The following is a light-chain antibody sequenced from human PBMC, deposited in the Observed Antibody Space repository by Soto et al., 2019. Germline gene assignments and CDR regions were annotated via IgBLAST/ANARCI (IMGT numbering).Light chain of an antibody. CDR3: SSYAGSNNFVV. V-gene: IGLV2-8*01. CDR2: EVS. Sequence: QSVLTQPPSASGSPGQSVTISCTGTSSDIGGYNYVYWYQQHPGKAPKLMIYEVSKRPSGVPDRFSGSKSGNTASLTVSGLQAEDEADYYCSSYAGSNNFVVFGGGTKGTVL. CDR1: SSDIGGYNY. J-gene: IGLJ2*01.